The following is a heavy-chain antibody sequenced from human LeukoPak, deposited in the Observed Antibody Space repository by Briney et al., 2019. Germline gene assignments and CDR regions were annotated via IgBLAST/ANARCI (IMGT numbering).Heavy chain of an antibody. V-gene: IGHV3-48*01. J-gene: IGHJ6*02. CDR3: ARAAHTTYVLGRYYYYAMDV. D-gene: IGHD3-10*01. CDR1: GFTFSSYS. Sequence: GGSLRLSCAASGFTFSSYSMNWVRQAPGKGLEWISYISSGSSTILYADSVKGRFTISSDNPKNTLYLQMDSLRAEDTAVYYCARAAHTTYVLGRYYYYAMDVWGQGTTVTVSS. CDR2: ISSGSSTI.